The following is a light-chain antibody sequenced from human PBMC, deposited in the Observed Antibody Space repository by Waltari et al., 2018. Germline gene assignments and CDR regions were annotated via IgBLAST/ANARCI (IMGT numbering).Light chain of an antibody. J-gene: IGKJ4*01. V-gene: IGKV1-39*01. Sequence: DIQMTQSPSSLSASVGARVPITCRASQSITTYLHWFQQKPGKAPKLLIYAASTLQSGVPSRFSGSGSGTDFTLTISSLQPEDFATYYCQQSYSTPLTFGGGTKVEIK. CDR3: QQSYSTPLT. CDR1: QSITTY. CDR2: AAS.